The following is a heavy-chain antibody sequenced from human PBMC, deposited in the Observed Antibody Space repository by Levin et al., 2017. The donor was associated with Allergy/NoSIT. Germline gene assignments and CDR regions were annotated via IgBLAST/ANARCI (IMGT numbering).Heavy chain of an antibody. Sequence: GESLKISCAASGFTFSIYAMSWVRQAPGKGLEWVAGFRDTHYTNYADSVTGRFSISRDNSRNMFYLQMNSLRAEDTAVYYCARFARPAGVYDSSDSYDIWGQGTMVTVSS. D-gene: IGHD3-22*01. J-gene: IGHJ3*02. CDR3: ARFARPAGVYDSSDSYDI. CDR1: GFTFSIYA. CDR2: FRDTHYT. V-gene: IGHV3-23*01.